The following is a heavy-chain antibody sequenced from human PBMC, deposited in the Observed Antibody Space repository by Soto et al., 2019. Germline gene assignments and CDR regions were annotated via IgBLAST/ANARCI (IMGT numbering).Heavy chain of an antibody. CDR2: MYHSGSN. J-gene: IGHJ4*02. D-gene: IGHD2-2*01. CDR1: GGSISSGGYS. V-gene: IGHV4-30-2*01. CDR3: ARVPDY. Sequence: QLQLQESGSGLVKPSQTLSLTCAVSGGSISSGGYSWSWIRQPPGKGLEWIGYMYHSGSNHYTPSLKSRVTISIDRSKNQFSLKLSSVTAADTAVYSCARVPDYWGQGILVTVSS.